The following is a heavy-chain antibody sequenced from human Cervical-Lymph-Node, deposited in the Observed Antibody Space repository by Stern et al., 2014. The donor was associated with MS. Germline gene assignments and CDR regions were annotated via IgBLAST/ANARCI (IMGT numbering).Heavy chain of an antibody. D-gene: IGHD5-12*01. V-gene: IGHV4-39*01. CDR2: IYYSGTT. CDR1: GGSISRSTYY. J-gene: IGHJ4*02. CDR3: ARHDGWLPHY. Sequence: QVQLQESGPGLVKPSETLSLTCSVSGGSISRSTYYWGWIRQPLGKGLEWIGSIYYSGTTYYNPSLKSRVTIDTSTNQFSLRLTFETAADTAVYYCARHDGWLPHYWSQGTLVTVSS.